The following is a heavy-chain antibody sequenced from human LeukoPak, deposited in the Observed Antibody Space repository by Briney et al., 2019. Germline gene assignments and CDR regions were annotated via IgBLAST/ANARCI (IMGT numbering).Heavy chain of an antibody. V-gene: IGHV3-49*04. Sequence: HPGGSLRLSCTASGFTFGDYAMSWVRQAPGKGLEWVGFIRSKAYGGTTEYAASVKGRFTISRDDSKSIAYLQMNSLKTEDTAVYYCAKDHDDILTGSDYFDYWGQGTLVTVSS. J-gene: IGHJ4*02. D-gene: IGHD3-9*01. CDR1: GFTFGDYA. CDR2: IRSKAYGGTT. CDR3: AKDHDDILTGSDYFDY.